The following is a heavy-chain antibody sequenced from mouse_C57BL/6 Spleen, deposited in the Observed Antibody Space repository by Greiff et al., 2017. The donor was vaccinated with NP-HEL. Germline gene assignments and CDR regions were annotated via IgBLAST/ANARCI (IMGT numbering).Heavy chain of an antibody. D-gene: IGHD2-5*01. CDR1: GFSLTSYA. Sequence: QVQLKESGPGLVAPSQSLSITCTVSGFSLTSYAISWVRQPPGQGLEWLGVIWTGGGTNYNSALISRLSISKANSKSQVFLKMNSLQTDDTARYYCSRAVSNYYYAMDYWGQGTSVTVSS. J-gene: IGHJ4*01. V-gene: IGHV2-9-1*01. CDR3: SRAVSNYYYAMDY. CDR2: IWTGGGT.